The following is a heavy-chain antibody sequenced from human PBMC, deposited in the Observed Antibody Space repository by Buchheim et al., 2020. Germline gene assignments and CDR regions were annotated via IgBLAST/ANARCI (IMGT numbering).Heavy chain of an antibody. V-gene: IGHV3-11*01. CDR2: ISSSCSNI. Sequence: QVQLVESGGGLVKPGGSLRLSCAASGFTFSDYYMSWIRQAPGKGLEWVSYISSSCSNIYYADSAKGRFSISRDNAKNSPYLQMNSLRAEDTAVYYCARDLIAARQYYYYYGMDVWGQGTT. CDR3: ARDLIAARQYYYYYGMDV. D-gene: IGHD6-6*01. J-gene: IGHJ6*02. CDR1: GFTFSDYY.